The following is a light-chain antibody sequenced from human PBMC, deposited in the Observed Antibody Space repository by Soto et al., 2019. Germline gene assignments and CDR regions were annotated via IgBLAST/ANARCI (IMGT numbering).Light chain of an antibody. J-gene: IGKJ4*01. CDR3: QQYYSTPLT. CDR2: WAS. CDR1: QSVLYSSHNKNY. Sequence: DIVMTQSPESLAVSLGERATINCKSSQSVLYSSHNKNYLAWYQQKPGQPPKLLIYWASTRESGVPDRFSGSGSGTDFTLTISSLQAEDVAVYYCQQYYSTPLTFGGGTKV. V-gene: IGKV4-1*01.